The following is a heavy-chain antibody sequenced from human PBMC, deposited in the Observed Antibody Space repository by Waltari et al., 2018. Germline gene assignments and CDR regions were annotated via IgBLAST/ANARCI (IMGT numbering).Heavy chain of an antibody. Sequence: VPVVQSGAEVKKPGASVKVSCKASGYTFTRYDINWVRQATGQGLEWMGWEKPNSGNTSYAQKFQSRGTMTRNTTISTAYMELSSLGSEDTAVYYCAGVGGWVAVADNWGQGTLVTVSS. J-gene: IGHJ4*02. D-gene: IGHD6-19*01. CDR3: AGVGGWVAVADN. V-gene: IGHV1-8*01. CDR2: EKPNSGNT. CDR1: GYTFTRYD.